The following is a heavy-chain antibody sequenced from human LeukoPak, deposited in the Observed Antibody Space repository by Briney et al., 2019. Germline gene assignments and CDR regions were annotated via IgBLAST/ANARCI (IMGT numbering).Heavy chain of an antibody. D-gene: IGHD6-13*01. CDR3: ARDRGLRATAGTRIDF. Sequence: ASVKVSCKASGYTFTSYGISWVRQAPGQGLEWMGWISTYNGDTNYAQKLQGRVTMTTDTSASTAYMELRSLRSDDTALYYCARDRGLRATAGTRIDFWGQGTLVIVSS. V-gene: IGHV1-18*01. J-gene: IGHJ4*02. CDR2: ISTYNGDT. CDR1: GYTFTSYG.